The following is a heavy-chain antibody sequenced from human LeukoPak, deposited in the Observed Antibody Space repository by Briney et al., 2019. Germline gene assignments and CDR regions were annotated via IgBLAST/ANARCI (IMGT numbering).Heavy chain of an antibody. CDR1: GGSISSYD. D-gene: IGHD5-24*01. CDR3: ARPTSPRDDLWFDP. Sequence: SETLSLTCTVSGGSISSYDWSWIRQPPGKGQEWIGYIYYSGSTKYNPSLKSRVTISVDTSKNQFSLKLRFVTAADTAVYYCARPTSPRDDLWFDPWGQGTLVTVSS. V-gene: IGHV4-59*08. J-gene: IGHJ5*02. CDR2: IYYSGST.